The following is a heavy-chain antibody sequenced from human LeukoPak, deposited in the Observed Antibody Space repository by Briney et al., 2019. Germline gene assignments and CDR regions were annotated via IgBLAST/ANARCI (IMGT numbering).Heavy chain of an antibody. D-gene: IGHD4-11*01. CDR2: IRSKANSYAT. CDR3: TRAPVTTILKNYYYYMDV. CDR1: GFTFSGSA. J-gene: IGHJ6*03. V-gene: IGHV3-73*01. Sequence: PGGSLRLSCAASGFTFSGSAMHWVRQASGKGLEWVGRIRSKANSYATAYAASVKGRFTNSRDDSKNTAYLQMNSLKTEDTAVYYCTRAPVTTILKNYYYYMDVWGKGTTVTVSS.